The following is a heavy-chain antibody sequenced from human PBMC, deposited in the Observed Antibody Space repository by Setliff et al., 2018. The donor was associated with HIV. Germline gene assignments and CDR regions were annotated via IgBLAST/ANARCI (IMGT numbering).Heavy chain of an antibody. D-gene: IGHD2-8*01. CDR3: AALSVRTNPVYGVISTRFDP. Sequence: ETLSLTCAVSGGSISSSNWWSWARQAPGKGLEWVANINDDGNKKWYVGSARGRFTISRDNAKKSLFLQMNSLRVDDTAVYYCAALSVRTNPVYGVISTRFDPWGQGSLVTVSS. CDR2: INDDGNKK. J-gene: IGHJ5*02. V-gene: IGHV3-7*03. CDR1: GGSISSSNW.